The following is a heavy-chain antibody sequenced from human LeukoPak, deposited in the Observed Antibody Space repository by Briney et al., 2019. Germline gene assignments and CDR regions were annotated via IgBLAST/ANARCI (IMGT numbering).Heavy chain of an antibody. D-gene: IGHD5-12*01. J-gene: IGHJ3*02. CDR3: AGGYGGSNSSLTTPGAFDI. V-gene: IGHV3-33*01. CDR2: IWYDGSNK. Sequence: PGRSLRLSCVASGFTFSDYGMHWVRQAPGKGLEWVALIWYDGSNKYYTDSVKGRFTISRDNSQNTLYLQMNSLRAEDTAVYYCAGGYGGSNSSLTTPGAFDIWGQGTMVTVSS. CDR1: GFTFSDYG.